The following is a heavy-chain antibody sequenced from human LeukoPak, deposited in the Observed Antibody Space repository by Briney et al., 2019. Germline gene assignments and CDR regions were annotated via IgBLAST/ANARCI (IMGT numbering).Heavy chain of an antibody. J-gene: IGHJ4*02. Sequence: SETLSLTCAVYGGSFSGYYWSWIRQPPGKGLEWIGEINHSGSTNYNPSLKSRVTISVDTSKYQFSLKLSSVTAADTAVYYCARDRIAAAGGFDYWGQGTLVTVSS. CDR1: GGSFSGYY. D-gene: IGHD6-13*01. CDR3: ARDRIAAAGGFDY. CDR2: INHSGST. V-gene: IGHV4-34*01.